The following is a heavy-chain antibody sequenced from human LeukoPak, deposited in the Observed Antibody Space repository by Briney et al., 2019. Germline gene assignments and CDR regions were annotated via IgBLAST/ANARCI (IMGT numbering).Heavy chain of an antibody. CDR2: ISAYNGNT. V-gene: IGHV1-18*01. Sequence: ASATVSCKASGYTFTSYGISWVRQAPGQGLEWMGWISAYNGNTNYAQKLQGRVTMTTDTSTSTAYMELRSLRSDDTAVYYCARARTQWIQLWDYYYYGMDVWGQGTTVTVSS. D-gene: IGHD5-18*01. CDR3: ARARTQWIQLWDYYYYGMDV. J-gene: IGHJ6*02. CDR1: GYTFTSYG.